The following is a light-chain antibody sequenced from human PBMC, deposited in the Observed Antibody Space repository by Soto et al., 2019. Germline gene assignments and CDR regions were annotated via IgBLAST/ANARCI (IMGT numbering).Light chain of an antibody. V-gene: IGKV3D-15*01. CDR3: QQYNNWPIT. J-gene: IGKJ5*01. Sequence: EIVMTQSPATLSVSPGERATLSCRASQSVSSNLAWYQQKPGQAPRLLIYDASNRATGIPGRFSGSGSGTDFTLTISSLEPEDFAVYYCQQYNNWPITFGQGTRLEIK. CDR1: QSVSSN. CDR2: DAS.